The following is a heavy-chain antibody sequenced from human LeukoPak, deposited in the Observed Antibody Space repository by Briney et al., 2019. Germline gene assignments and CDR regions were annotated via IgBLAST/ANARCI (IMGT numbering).Heavy chain of an antibody. CDR1: GFTFSSYS. CDR2: ISSSSSYI. J-gene: IGHJ6*02. Sequence: GGSLRLSCAASGFTFSSYSMTWVRQAPGKGLEWVSSISSSSSYIYYADSVKGRFTISRDNAKNSLYLQMNSLRAEDTAVYYCARDRVAAGHYYYYGMDVWGQGTTVTVSS. V-gene: IGHV3-21*01. D-gene: IGHD6-13*01. CDR3: ARDRVAAGHYYYYGMDV.